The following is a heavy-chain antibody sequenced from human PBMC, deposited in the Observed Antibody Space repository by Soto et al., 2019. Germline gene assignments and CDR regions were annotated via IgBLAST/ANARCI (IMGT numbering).Heavy chain of an antibody. Sequence: SRTLSLTCVISVDIVSSSSVAGNCVRQSPSRGLEWLGRTYYRSRWYSDFAVSVRGRIVINADTSKNQFSLQLNSVTPEDTAVYFCARSEEDSDYYYYGLDVWGQGTTVTVSS. D-gene: IGHD2-15*01. CDR3: ARSEEDSDYYYYGLDV. V-gene: IGHV6-1*01. CDR2: TYYRSRWYS. J-gene: IGHJ6*02. CDR1: VDIVSSSSVA.